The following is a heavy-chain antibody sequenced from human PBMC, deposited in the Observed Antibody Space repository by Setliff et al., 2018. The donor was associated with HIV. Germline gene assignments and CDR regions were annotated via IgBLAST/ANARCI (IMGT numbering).Heavy chain of an antibody. CDR3: ATVDGTRYLDY. D-gene: IGHD1-1*01. V-gene: IGHV4-39*01. CDR1: GASIITDPHY. J-gene: IGHJ4*02. CDR2: IFYGGNP. Sequence: SETLSLTCSVSGASIITDPHYWGWIRQSPGKGLEWIGNIFYGGNPHYSPSLKSRVTISMDTSRNQFSLELTSVTAADTAVYYCATVDGTRYLDYWGQGKLVTVSS.